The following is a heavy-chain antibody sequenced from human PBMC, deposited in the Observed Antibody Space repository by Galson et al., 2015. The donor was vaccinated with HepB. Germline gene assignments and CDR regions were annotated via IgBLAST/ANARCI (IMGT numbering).Heavy chain of an antibody. D-gene: IGHD6-19*01. J-gene: IGHJ6*02. Sequence: SLRLSCAASGFTFSSYGMHWVRQAPGKGLEWVAVISYDGSNKYYADSVKGRFTISRDNSKNTLYLQMNSLRAEDTAVYYCAKDAYSSGWYDGMDVWGQGTTVTVSS. V-gene: IGHV3-30*18. CDR3: AKDAYSSGWYDGMDV. CDR1: GFTFSSYG. CDR2: ISYDGSNK.